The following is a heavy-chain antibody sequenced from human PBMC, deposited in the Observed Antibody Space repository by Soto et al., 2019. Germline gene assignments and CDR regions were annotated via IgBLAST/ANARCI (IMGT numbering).Heavy chain of an antibody. Sequence: SETLSLICTVSGSSISSYSWFSIRQCPGKGLWWIGFMYYSGSTNYNPSLNSRVTICVDTSKNQFSLKLSSVTAADTAVYYCARRRYYYDRRGYYPPAFDYWGQGTLVTVSS. CDR1: GSSISSYS. D-gene: IGHD3-22*01. V-gene: IGHV4-59*08. CDR3: ARRRYYYDRRGYYPPAFDY. CDR2: MYYSGST. J-gene: IGHJ4*02.